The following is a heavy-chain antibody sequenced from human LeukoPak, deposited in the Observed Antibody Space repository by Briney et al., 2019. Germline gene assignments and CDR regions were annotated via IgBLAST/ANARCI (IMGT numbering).Heavy chain of an antibody. Sequence: GESLKISCKGSGYSFTSYWIGWVRQMPGKGLEWMGIIYPGDSDTRYSPSFQGQVTISADKSISTAYLQWSSLKASDIAMYYCARVFCSGGSCYSYYYYGMDVWGQGTTVTVSS. J-gene: IGHJ6*02. CDR2: IYPGDSDT. CDR3: ARVFCSGGSCYSYYYYGMDV. CDR1: GYSFTSYW. D-gene: IGHD2-15*01. V-gene: IGHV5-51*01.